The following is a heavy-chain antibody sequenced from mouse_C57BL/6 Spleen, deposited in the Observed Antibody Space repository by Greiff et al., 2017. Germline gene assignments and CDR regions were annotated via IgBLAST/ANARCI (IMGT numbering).Heavy chain of an antibody. V-gene: IGHV1-42*01. CDR3: ARADYYGSSYVLFDY. D-gene: IGHD1-1*01. CDR2: INPSTGGT. CDR1: GYSFTGYY. J-gene: IGHJ2*01. Sequence: EVQLQESGPELVKPGASVKISCKASGYSFTGYYMNWVKQSPEKSLEWIGEINPSTGGTTYNQKFTAKATLTVDKSSSTAYMQLKSLTSEDSAVYYCARADYYGSSYVLFDYWGQGTTLTVSS.